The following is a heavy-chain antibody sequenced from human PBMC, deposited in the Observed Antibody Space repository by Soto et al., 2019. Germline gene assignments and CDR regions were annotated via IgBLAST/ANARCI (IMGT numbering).Heavy chain of an antibody. CDR1: GFTFSSYS. Sequence: EVQVVESGGGLVQPGGSLRLSCAASGFTFSSYSINWVRQAPGKGLEWVSYISSSPSTIYYADSVKGRFTISRDNAKNSLYLQMNSLRADDTAVYYCARDTLDISSSPYNLDVWGKGTTVTVSS. J-gene: IGHJ6*04. CDR2: ISSSPSTI. V-gene: IGHV3-48*01. CDR3: ARDTLDISSSPYNLDV. D-gene: IGHD6-6*01.